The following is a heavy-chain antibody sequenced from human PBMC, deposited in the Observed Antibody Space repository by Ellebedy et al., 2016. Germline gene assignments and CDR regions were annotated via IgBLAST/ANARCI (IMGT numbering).Heavy chain of an antibody. Sequence: SETLSLXXSVSGGSIRSGNFYWSWIRQPPGKGLEWIGHIHYSGGTYYNPSLKGRLNIPVATSKNLFSLKLGSVTAADTAVYFCARGVRGVIVRYDNWGQGILVSVSS. V-gene: IGHV4-30-4*01. J-gene: IGHJ4*02. D-gene: IGHD3-10*01. CDR2: IHYSGGT. CDR3: ARGVRGVIVRYDN. CDR1: GGSIRSGNFY.